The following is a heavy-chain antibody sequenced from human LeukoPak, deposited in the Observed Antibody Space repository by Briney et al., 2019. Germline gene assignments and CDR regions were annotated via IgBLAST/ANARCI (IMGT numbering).Heavy chain of an antibody. CDR1: GYTFTSYG. D-gene: IGHD3-22*01. Sequence: ASVKVSCKASGYTFTSYGISWVRQAPGQGLEWMGWISAYNGNTNYAQKLQGRVTMTTDTSTSTAYMELRSLRSDDTAVYYCAKDGSAYDSSGYYYYYGMDVWGQGTTVTVSS. CDR3: AKDGSAYDSSGYYYYYGMDV. CDR2: ISAYNGNT. J-gene: IGHJ6*02. V-gene: IGHV1-18*01.